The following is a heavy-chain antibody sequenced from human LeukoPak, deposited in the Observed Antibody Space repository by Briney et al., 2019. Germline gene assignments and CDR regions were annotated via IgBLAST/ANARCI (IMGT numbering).Heavy chain of an antibody. D-gene: IGHD6-13*01. V-gene: IGHV3-9*01. CDR2: ISWNSGSI. CDR3: ARDGWGIAAAGTTKTFDY. J-gene: IGHJ4*02. Sequence: GGSLRLSCAVAGFTFEDYAMHWVRQAPGKGLDWVAAISWNSGSINYADSVKGRFTISRDNAKNSLYLQMNSLRAEDTAVYYCARDGWGIAAAGTTKTFDYWGQGTLVTVSS. CDR1: GFTFEDYA.